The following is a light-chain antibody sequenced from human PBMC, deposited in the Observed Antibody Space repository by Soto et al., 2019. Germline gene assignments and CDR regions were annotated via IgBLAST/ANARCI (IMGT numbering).Light chain of an antibody. CDR3: LQVNNYPRT. J-gene: IGKJ4*01. Sequence: ILKPPSPSSQSASVGALATITCLASRYISTDLSWYQHIPGQAPKVLIYVASSLQSGVPSRFSGSGSGTDFTLTISSLQPEDFATYYCLQVNNYPRTFGRGTKVDIK. V-gene: IGKV1-6*01. CDR1: RYISTD. CDR2: VAS.